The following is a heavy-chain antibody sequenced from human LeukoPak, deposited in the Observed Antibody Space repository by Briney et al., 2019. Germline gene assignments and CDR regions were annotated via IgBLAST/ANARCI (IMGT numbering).Heavy chain of an antibody. Sequence: GGSLRLSCAASGFTFSSYSMNWVRQAPGKGLEWVSSISSSSGYIYYADSVKGRFTISRDNAKNSLYLQMNSLRAEDTAVYYCARVAWLQLVGAFDIWGQGTMVTVSS. D-gene: IGHD5-24*01. CDR3: ARVAWLQLVGAFDI. CDR1: GFTFSSYS. V-gene: IGHV3-21*01. J-gene: IGHJ3*02. CDR2: ISSSSGYI.